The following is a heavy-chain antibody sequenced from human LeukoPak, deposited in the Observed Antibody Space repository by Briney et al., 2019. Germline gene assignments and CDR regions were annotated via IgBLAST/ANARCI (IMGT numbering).Heavy chain of an antibody. V-gene: IGHV4-61*02. Sequence: ASETLSLTCTVSGGSISSGSYYWSWVRQPAGKGLEWIGRIYTSGSTNYNPSLKSRVTISVDRSKNQFSLKLSSVTAADTAVYYCARMGPAAAGIIDWGQGTLVTVSS. D-gene: IGHD6-13*01. CDR3: ARMGPAAAGIID. CDR2: IYTSGST. J-gene: IGHJ4*02. CDR1: GGSISSGSYY.